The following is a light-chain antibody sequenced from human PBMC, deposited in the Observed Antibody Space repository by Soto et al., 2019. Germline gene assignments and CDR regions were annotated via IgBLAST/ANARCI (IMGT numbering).Light chain of an antibody. CDR3: QQSFRTPLT. V-gene: IGKV1-39*01. Sequence: DIQMTQSPSSLSASEGDGVTITCRASQSISSYLSWYQKKPGKAPKLLIYGASSLQSGVPSRFSGSGFGTYFTLSISSLQPEDFATYYCQQSFRTPLTFGGGTKVEIK. J-gene: IGKJ4*01. CDR1: QSISSY. CDR2: GAS.